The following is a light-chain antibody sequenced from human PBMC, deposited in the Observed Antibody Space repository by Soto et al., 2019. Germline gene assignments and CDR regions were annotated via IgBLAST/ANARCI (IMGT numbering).Light chain of an antibody. Sequence: DIVMTQTPLSSAVTLGQPASISCRSSQSLVHYDGNTYLSWLQQRPGQPPRLLIYKIFNRFSGVPDRFSGSGAGTDFTLKISRVEAEDVGVYYCMQATQFPHSFGQGTRLEIK. V-gene: IGKV2-24*01. CDR1: QSLVHYDGNTY. CDR2: KIF. CDR3: MQATQFPHS. J-gene: IGKJ5*01.